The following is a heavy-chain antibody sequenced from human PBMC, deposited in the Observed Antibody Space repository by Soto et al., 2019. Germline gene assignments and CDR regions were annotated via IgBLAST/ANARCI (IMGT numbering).Heavy chain of an antibody. CDR2: ISSRSTYL. V-gene: IGHV3-21*01. J-gene: IGHJ4*02. CDR3: AKSSGYCTTTTCSLDY. D-gene: IGHD2-2*01. CDR1: GFTFSAYS. Sequence: WGSLRLSCAASGFTFSAYSINFRRHSPLKGLEWVSSISSRSTYLHYADSVKGRFTISRDDAKNSLSLQMNSLRADDTAVYYCAKSSGYCTTTTCSLDYWGQGTLVTVSS.